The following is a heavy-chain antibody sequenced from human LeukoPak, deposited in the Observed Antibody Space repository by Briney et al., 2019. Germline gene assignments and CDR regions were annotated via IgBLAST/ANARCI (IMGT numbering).Heavy chain of an antibody. V-gene: IGHV3-48*03. D-gene: IGHD5-24*01. CDR3: AREPDNYLSYYMDV. CDR2: ISSSGSTI. J-gene: IGHJ6*03. CDR1: GFTFSSYE. Sequence: GGSLRLSCAASGFTFSSYEMNWVRQAPGKGLEWVSYISSSGSTIYYADSVKGRFTISRDNAKNSLYLQMNSLRVEDTAVYYCAREPDNYLSYYMDVWGKGTTVTISS.